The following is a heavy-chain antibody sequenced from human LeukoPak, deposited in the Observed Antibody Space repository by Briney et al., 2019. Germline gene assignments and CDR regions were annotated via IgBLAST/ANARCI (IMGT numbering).Heavy chain of an antibody. CDR3: ARRSRDGWYFDY. Sequence: GSLRLSCAASGFTFSDYYMSWIRQAPGKGLEWVSYISSSGSTIYYADSVKGRFAISRDNSNNTLYLQMNSLRAEDTAVYYCARRSRDGWYFDYWGQATLVTVSS. D-gene: IGHD5-24*01. V-gene: IGHV3-11*04. J-gene: IGHJ4*02. CDR2: ISSSGSTI. CDR1: GFTFSDYY.